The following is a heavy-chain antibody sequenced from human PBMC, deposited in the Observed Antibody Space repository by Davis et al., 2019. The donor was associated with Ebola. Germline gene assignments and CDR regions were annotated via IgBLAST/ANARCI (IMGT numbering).Heavy chain of an antibody. CDR3: ARSGWTWEYQLLY. J-gene: IGHJ4*02. V-gene: IGHV4-39*01. CDR2: IYYSGST. Sequence: MPSETLSLTCTVSGGSISSSSYYWGWIRQPPGKGLEWIGSIYYSGSTYYNPSLKSRVTISVDTSKNQFSLKLSSVTAADTAVYYCARSGWTWEYQLLYWGQGTLVTVSS. D-gene: IGHD2-2*01. CDR1: GGSISSSSYY.